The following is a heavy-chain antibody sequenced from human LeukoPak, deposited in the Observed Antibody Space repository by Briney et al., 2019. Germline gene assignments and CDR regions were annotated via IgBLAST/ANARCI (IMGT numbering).Heavy chain of an antibody. V-gene: IGHV4-38-2*02. CDR3: ARDYPNEWFDP. Sequence: SETLSLTCSVSGYSIRSDYYWGWIRQPPGKGLEWIGSIYHSATTYYNPSLKSGVSISVDTSKNQFSLKLSSVTAADTAVYYCARDYPNEWFDPWGQGTLVTVSS. J-gene: IGHJ5*02. CDR2: IYHSATT. CDR1: GYSIRSDYY.